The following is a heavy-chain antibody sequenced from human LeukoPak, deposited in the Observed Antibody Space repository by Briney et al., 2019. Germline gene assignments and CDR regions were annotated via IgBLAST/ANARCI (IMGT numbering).Heavy chain of an antibody. J-gene: IGHJ4*02. CDR3: AKGGNWGLGDY. Sequence: GGSLRLSCAASGFTFSDYYMSWIRQAPGQGLEWVSYISSRASTTYYADSVKGRFTISRDNANNSMYLQMNSLRTEDTAVYYCAKGGNWGLGDYWGQGTLVTVSS. D-gene: IGHD7-27*01. V-gene: IGHV3-11*01. CDR1: GFTFSDYY. CDR2: ISSRASTT.